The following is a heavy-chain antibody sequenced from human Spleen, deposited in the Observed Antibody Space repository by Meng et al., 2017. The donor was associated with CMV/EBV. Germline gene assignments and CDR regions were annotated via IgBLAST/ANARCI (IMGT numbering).Heavy chain of an antibody. CDR3: TRGWYSSSSGHDAFEI. V-gene: IGHV1-2*02. J-gene: IGHJ3*02. D-gene: IGHD6-6*01. Sequence: ASVKVSCKASGNTFTNYYIHWVRQAPGQGLEWMGWINPNSDDTNYTPKFQGRVTMTRDTSISTAYMELSRLRSDDTAVYYCTRGWYSSSSGHDAFEIWGQGTMVTVSS. CDR2: INPNSDDT. CDR1: GNTFTNYY.